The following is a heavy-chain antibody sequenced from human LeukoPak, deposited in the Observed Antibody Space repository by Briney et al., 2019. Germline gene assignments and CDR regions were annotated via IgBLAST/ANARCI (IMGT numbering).Heavy chain of an antibody. J-gene: IGHJ4*02. CDR1: GFSFRSYG. D-gene: IGHD7-27*01. CDR3: VQDRDWGFGY. V-gene: IGHV3-30*02. CDR2: IRNDGGDK. Sequence: GGSLRLSCAASGFSFRSYGMHWVRRTPRKGLEWVTFIRNDGGDKYYADSVKGRFTISRDDSKNTQSLQMNNLRVEDTAVYHCVQDRDWGFGYWGQGIQVTVSS.